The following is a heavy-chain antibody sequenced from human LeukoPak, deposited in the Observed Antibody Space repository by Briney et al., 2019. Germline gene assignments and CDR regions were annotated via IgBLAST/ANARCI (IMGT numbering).Heavy chain of an antibody. Sequence: GASVKVSCKASGYTFTSYGISWVRQAPGQGLEWMGWISAYNGNTSYAQKLQGRVTMTTDTSTSTAYMELRSLRSDDTAVYYCARVVMVRGLSRTYYFDYWGQGTLVTVSS. D-gene: IGHD3-10*01. CDR2: ISAYNGNT. CDR3: ARVVMVRGLSRTYYFDY. CDR1: GYTFTSYG. V-gene: IGHV1-18*01. J-gene: IGHJ4*02.